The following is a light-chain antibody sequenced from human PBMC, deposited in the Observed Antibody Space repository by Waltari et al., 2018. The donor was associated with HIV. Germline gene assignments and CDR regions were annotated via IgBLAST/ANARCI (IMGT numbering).Light chain of an antibody. V-gene: IGLV2-8*01. CDR1: IGDVGGYDY. CDR3: MSYTGHNRWV. CDR2: DVR. Sequence: QSALTQPPSASGSPGQSLTISCTGTIGDVGGYDYVSWYQQHPGKAPKLLIYDVRQRPSGVPARFSGSKSGNTASLTVSGLQAEDEADYHCMSYTGHNRWVFGGGTKLTVL. J-gene: IGLJ3*02.